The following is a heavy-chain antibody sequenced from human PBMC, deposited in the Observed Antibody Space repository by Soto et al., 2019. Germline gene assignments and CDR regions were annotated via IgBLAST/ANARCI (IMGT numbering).Heavy chain of an antibody. V-gene: IGHV3-7*01. CDR2: INQDGSEK. CDR3: ARKSSRWAYFVGSFDY. Sequence: EVQLVDSGGGLVQPGGSLRLSCAASRFTFSSYWMSWVRQAPGKGLEWVANINQDGSEKYYVGSVKGRFTISRDNAKNSMYLQMNSLRAEDTAVYYCARKSSRWAYFVGSFDYWGQGTLVTVSS. CDR1: RFTFSSYW. J-gene: IGHJ4*02. D-gene: IGHD3-9*01.